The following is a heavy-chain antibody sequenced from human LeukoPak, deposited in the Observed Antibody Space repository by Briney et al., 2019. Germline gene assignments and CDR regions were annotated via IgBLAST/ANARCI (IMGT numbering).Heavy chain of an antibody. V-gene: IGHV4-30-2*02. CDR3: ARGPPEGPDNWFDP. CDR2: IYHSGST. CDR1: GGSISSGGYS. D-gene: IGHD3-10*01. J-gene: IGHJ5*02. Sequence: PSETLSLTCAVSGGSISSGGYSWSWIRQPPGKGLEWIGYIYHSGSTYYNPSLKSRVTVSVDTSKNQFSLKLNSVTAADTAVYYCARGPPEGPDNWFDPWGQGTLVTVSS.